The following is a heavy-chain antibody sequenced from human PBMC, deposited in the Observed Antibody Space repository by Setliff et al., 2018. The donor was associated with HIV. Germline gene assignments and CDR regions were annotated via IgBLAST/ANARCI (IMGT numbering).Heavy chain of an antibody. V-gene: IGHV4-38-2*01. CDR3: ARHDCGGDCSINWFDP. D-gene: IGHD2-21*02. J-gene: IGHJ5*02. CDR2: MDSSGNT. CDR1: GYSISSSYY. Sequence: KPSETLSLTCGVSGYSISSSYYWGWIRQPPGKGLEWIGSMDSSGNTYYSPSLRSRVTLSLDTSKNHISLHLSSVTAADTAVYYCARHDCGGDCSINWFDPWGQGTLVTVSS.